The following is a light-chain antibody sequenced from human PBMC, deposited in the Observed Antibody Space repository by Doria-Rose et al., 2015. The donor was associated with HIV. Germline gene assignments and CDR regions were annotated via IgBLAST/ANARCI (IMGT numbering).Light chain of an antibody. CDR3: HQYGTSWT. V-gene: IGKV3-20*01. Sequence: TQSPGTLPLSPGERATLSCRASQSFSSTYFAWYQQKPGQAPSLLIYDGSTRATGIPDRFSASGSGTDFTLTINRLEPEDFALYYCHQYGTSWTFGQGTKVEI. J-gene: IGKJ1*01. CDR2: DGS. CDR1: QSFSSTY.